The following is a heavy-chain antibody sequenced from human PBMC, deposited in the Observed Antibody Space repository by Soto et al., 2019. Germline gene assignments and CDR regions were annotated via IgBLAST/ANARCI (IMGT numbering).Heavy chain of an antibody. CDR1: CGSFSGYY. Sequence: SETLSLTCAVYCGSFSGYYWSWISQHPWKGLEWVGKINHSGRTNYNPSLKSRVTISVETSKNQFSLKLSSVTAADTAVYYCATVRITSFGVGIMGFDYLGQGPLVTVSS. D-gene: IGHD3-3*01. J-gene: IGHJ4*02. V-gene: IGHV4-34*01. CDR2: INHSGRT. CDR3: ATVRITSFGVGIMGFDY.